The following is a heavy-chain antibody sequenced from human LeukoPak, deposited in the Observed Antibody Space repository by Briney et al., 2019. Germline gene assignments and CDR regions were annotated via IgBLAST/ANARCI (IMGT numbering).Heavy chain of an antibody. Sequence: PGRSLRLSCAASGFTFSSYAMHWVRQAPGKGLEWVAVISYDGSNKYYADSVKGRFTISRDNSKNTLYLQMNSLRAEDTAVYYCARGGSDPGVGIFDYWGQGTLVTVSS. V-gene: IGHV3-30-3*01. D-gene: IGHD3-16*01. CDR1: GFTFSSYA. J-gene: IGHJ4*02. CDR3: ARGGSDPGVGIFDY. CDR2: ISYDGSNK.